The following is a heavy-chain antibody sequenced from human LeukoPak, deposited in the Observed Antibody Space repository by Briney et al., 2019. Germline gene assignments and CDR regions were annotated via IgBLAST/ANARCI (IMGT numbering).Heavy chain of an antibody. J-gene: IGHJ4*02. CDR2: INHLGSQT. CDR1: GFTFKDFY. D-gene: IGHD1-14*01. CDR3: VRARFTTFVYY. Sequence: GGSLRLSCAASGFTFKDFYMSWVRQAPGKGLEWVSYINHLGSQTVYAESVKGRFTISRDNAKNSLSLQMNNLSVDDTAVYYCVRARFTTFVYYWGQGTLVTVSS. V-gene: IGHV3-11*05.